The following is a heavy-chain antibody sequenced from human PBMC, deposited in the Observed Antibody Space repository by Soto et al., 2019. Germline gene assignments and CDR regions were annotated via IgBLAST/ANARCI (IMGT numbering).Heavy chain of an antibody. CDR3: ARASGSCENWFDP. CDR2: IYYCGST. D-gene: IGHD1-26*01. CDR1: GGSISSYY. V-gene: IGHV4-59*01. Sequence: SETLSLTCTASGGSISSYYWSWIRQPPGKGLEWIWYIYYCGSTNYNPSLNSRVTISVDTSKNQFSLKLSSVTAADTAVYCCARASGSCENWFDPWGQGTLVTVSS. J-gene: IGHJ5*02.